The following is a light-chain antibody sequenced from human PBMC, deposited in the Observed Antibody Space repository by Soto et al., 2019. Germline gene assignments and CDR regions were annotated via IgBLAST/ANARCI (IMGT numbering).Light chain of an antibody. J-gene: IGKJ5*01. V-gene: IGKV1-33*01. CDR2: GAS. CDR3: QQYENLPT. Sequence: DIQMTQSPSSLSASVGDRVTLTCQASQNINNYLNWYQQKPGRAPKLLIYGASNLEAGVPSRFRGSGSGTDFTFTISRLQPEDIATYYCQQYENLPTFGQGTRLEIK. CDR1: QNINNY.